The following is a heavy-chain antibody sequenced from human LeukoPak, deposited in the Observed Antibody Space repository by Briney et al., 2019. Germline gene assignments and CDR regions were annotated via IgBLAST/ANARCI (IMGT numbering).Heavy chain of an antibody. CDR2: INSDGSST. J-gene: IGHJ3*02. D-gene: IGHD2-21*01. CDR1: GFTFSSYW. V-gene: IGHV3-74*01. CDR3: ARLWALDAFDI. Sequence: GGSLRLSCAASGFTFSSYWMHWVRQAPGKGLVWVSRINSDGSSTSYADSVKGRFTISRDNAKNTLYLQMNSLRAEDTAVYYCARLWALDAFDIWGQGTMVTVSS.